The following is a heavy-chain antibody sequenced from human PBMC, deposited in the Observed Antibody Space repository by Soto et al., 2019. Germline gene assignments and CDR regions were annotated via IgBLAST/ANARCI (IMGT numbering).Heavy chain of an antibody. V-gene: IGHV1-2*02. CDR2: IHPDSGVT. D-gene: IGHD2-8*01. CDR1: GYTFTSYY. J-gene: IGHJ6*02. Sequence: QVQLVQSGAEVKKPGASVKVSCKASGYTFTSYYMHWVRQAPGQGLEWMGWIHPDSGVTYYPHKFQDRVTMTRDTSISTAYMELSRLTSDDTAIYYCARDRGVRDVWGQGTTVIVSS. CDR3: ARDRGVRDV.